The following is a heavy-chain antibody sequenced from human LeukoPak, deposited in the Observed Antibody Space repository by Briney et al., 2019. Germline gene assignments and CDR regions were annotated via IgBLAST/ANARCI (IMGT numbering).Heavy chain of an antibody. J-gene: IGHJ5*02. D-gene: IGHD6-19*01. Sequence: PSETLSLTCTVSGGSVSDNSYYWGWIRQPPGKGLEWIGTIYYSGSTYYNPSLNSRVTISVDTSKNQFSLKLSSVTAADTAVYYCARNSAVATSRSWFDPWGQGTLVTVSS. CDR2: IYYSGST. V-gene: IGHV4-39*01. CDR3: ARNSAVATSRSWFDP. CDR1: GGSVSDNSYY.